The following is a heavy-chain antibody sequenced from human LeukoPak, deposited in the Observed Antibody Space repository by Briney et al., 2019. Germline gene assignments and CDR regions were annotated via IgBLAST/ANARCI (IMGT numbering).Heavy chain of an antibody. D-gene: IGHD3-22*01. J-gene: IGHJ4*02. V-gene: IGHV4-61*02. Sequence: PSETLSLTCTVSGGSISSGSYYWSWIRQPAGKGLEWIGRIYTSGSTNYNPSLKSRVTISVDTSKNQFSLKLSSVTAADTAVYYCASGETYYYDSSGYSFDYWGQGTLVTVSS. CDR1: GGSISSGSYY. CDR3: ASGETYYYDSSGYSFDY. CDR2: IYTSGST.